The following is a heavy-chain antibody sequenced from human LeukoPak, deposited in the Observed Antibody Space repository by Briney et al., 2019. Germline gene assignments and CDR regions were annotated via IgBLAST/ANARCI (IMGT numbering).Heavy chain of an antibody. D-gene: IGHD1-26*01. V-gene: IGHV4-59*08. J-gene: IGHJ6*02. Sequence: SETLSLTCTVSGGSISSYYWSWIRQPPGKGLEWIGYIYYSGSTNYNPSLKSRVTISVDTSKSQFSLKLSSVTAADTAVYYCARLGGSEGYGMDVWGQGTTVTVSS. CDR1: GGSISSYY. CDR3: ARLGGSEGYGMDV. CDR2: IYYSGST.